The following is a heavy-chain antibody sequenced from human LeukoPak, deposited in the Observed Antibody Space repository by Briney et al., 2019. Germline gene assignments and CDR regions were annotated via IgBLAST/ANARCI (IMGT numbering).Heavy chain of an antibody. D-gene: IGHD1-26*01. CDR2: ISRSSSTI. V-gene: IGHV3-48*01. CDR3: ARDPGLVGATYYFDY. Sequence: GGSLRLSCAASGFTFSSYSMNWVRQAPGKGLEWVSYISRSSSTIYYADSVKGRFTISRDNAKNSLYLQMNSLRAEDTAVYYCARDPGLVGATYYFDYWGQGTLVTVSS. CDR1: GFTFSSYS. J-gene: IGHJ4*02.